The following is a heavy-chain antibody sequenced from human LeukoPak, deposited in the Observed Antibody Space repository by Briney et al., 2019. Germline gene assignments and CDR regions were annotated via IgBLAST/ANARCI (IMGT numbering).Heavy chain of an antibody. V-gene: IGHV3-30*02. CDR2: IRYDGSSK. D-gene: IGHD5-18*01. CDR3: AKDRAYQLHVDTAMAGYFDY. J-gene: IGHJ4*02. Sequence: PGGSLRLSCAASGFTFSSYGMHWVRQAPGKGLEWVAFIRYDGSSKYYADSVKGRFTISRDNSKNTLYLQMNSLRAEDTAVYYCAKDRAYQLHVDTAMAGYFDYWGQGTLVTVSS. CDR1: GFTFSSYG.